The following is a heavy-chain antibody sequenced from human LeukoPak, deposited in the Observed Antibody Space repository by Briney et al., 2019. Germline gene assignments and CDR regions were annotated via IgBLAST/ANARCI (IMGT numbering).Heavy chain of an antibody. CDR1: GFTVSDNY. CDR3: AKSQARWLQPGY. J-gene: IGHJ4*02. Sequence: GGSLRLSCAASGFTVSDNYMTWVRQAPGKGLEWVSSIYSAGATHYAESVKGRFTISRDNSKNTLYLQMNSLRAEDTAIYYCAKSQARWLQPGYWGQGTLVTVSS. V-gene: IGHV3-53*01. D-gene: IGHD5-24*01. CDR2: IYSAGAT.